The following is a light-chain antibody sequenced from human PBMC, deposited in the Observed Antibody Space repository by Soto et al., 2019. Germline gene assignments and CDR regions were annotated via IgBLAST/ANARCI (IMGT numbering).Light chain of an antibody. CDR2: AAT. J-gene: IGKJ3*01. Sequence: EIVLTQSPATLSLSPGERANLSCSASQSVSSYLAWYHQKPGQAPRLIISAATNRSTGNPARFSGSGSRTDFTLTISSLEPADCAVYYCQQRSNWPFTVGPGTKVDI. CDR1: QSVSSY. V-gene: IGKV3-11*01. CDR3: QQRSNWPFT.